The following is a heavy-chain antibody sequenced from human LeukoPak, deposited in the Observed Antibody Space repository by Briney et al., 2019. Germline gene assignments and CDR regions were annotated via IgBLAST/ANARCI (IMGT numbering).Heavy chain of an antibody. J-gene: IGHJ4*02. CDR3: ARGPNSNWSGLDF. Sequence: PGGSLRLSCAASRFTLSTYWMSWVRQAPGKGLEWVAHIKQDGSQEYYVDSVKGRFTVSRDNAKNTLYLQVNNLRAEDTAVYYCARGPNSNWSGLDFWGQGTLLTVSS. D-gene: IGHD6-6*01. CDR2: IKQDGSQE. V-gene: IGHV3-7*01. CDR1: RFTLSTYW.